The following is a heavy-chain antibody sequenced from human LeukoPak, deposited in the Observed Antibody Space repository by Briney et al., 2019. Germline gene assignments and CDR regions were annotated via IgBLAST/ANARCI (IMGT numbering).Heavy chain of an antibody. Sequence: SETLSLTCTVSGGSISGYYWSWIRQPAGKGLEWIGRIYTSGSTNYNPSLKSRVIMSVDTSKNQSSLKLSSVTAADTAVYYCAREVTPGIIVGATSGPYWGQGTLVTVSS. V-gene: IGHV4-4*07. D-gene: IGHD1-26*01. J-gene: IGHJ4*02. CDR3: AREVTPGIIVGATSGPY. CDR1: GGSISGYY. CDR2: IYTSGST.